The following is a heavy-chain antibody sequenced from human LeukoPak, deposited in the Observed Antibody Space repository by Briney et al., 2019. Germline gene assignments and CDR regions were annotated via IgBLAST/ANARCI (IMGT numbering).Heavy chain of an antibody. V-gene: IGHV3-23*01. D-gene: IGHD2-15*01. CDR1: GFIFGNYA. Sequence: GGSLRLSCAASGFIFGNYAMSWVRQAPGRGLEWVSAISGSGGSTYYADSVKGRFTISRDNSKNTLYLQMNSLRAEDTAVYYCAKPSIWCSGGSCYSGLFDYWGQGTLVTVSS. CDR3: AKPSIWCSGGSCYSGLFDY. CDR2: ISGSGGST. J-gene: IGHJ4*02.